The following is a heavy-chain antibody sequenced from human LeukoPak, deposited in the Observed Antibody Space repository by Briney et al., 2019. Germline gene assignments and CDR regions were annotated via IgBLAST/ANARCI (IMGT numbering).Heavy chain of an antibody. V-gene: IGHV3-48*03. Sequence: PGGSLRLSCAASGFTFSSYEMNWVRQAPGKGLEWVSYISSSGSTIYYADSVKGRFTISRDNAKNSLYLQMNSLRAEDTALYYCARDMVRGVILGLSAFDIWGQGTMVTVSS. CDR1: GFTFSSYE. J-gene: IGHJ3*02. CDR3: ARDMVRGVILGLSAFDI. D-gene: IGHD3-10*01. CDR2: ISSSGSTI.